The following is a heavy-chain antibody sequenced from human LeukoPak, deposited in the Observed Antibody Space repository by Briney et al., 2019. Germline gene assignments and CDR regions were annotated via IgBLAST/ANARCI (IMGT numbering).Heavy chain of an antibody. V-gene: IGHV1-2*02. D-gene: IGHD3-22*01. Sequence: ASVKVSCKASGYTFTGYYMHWVRQAPGQGLEWMGWINPNSGGTNYAQKFQGRVTMTRDTSISTAYMELSRLRSDDTAVYYCAREGGSSGYWIPSLRYFDYWGQGTLVTVSS. CDR2: INPNSGGT. CDR3: AREGGSSGYWIPSLRYFDY. J-gene: IGHJ4*02. CDR1: GYTFTGYY.